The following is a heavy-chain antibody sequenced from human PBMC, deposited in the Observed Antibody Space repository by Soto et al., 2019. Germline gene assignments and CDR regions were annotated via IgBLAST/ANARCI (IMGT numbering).Heavy chain of an antibody. CDR3: ARREMANYYYYGMDV. J-gene: IGHJ6*02. CDR1: GFTFSSYA. V-gene: IGHV3-23*01. CDR2: ISFSGGST. Sequence: GGSLRLSCAASGFTFSSYAMHWVRQAPGKGLEWVTVISFSGGSTYYADSVKGRFTISRDNSKNTLYLQMNSLRAEDTAVYYCARREMANYYYYGMDVWGQGTTVTV.